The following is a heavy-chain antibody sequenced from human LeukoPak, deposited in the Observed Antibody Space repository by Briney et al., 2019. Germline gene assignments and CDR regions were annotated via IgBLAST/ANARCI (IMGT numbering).Heavy chain of an antibody. J-gene: IGHJ4*02. Sequence: ASVKVSCKASGYTFTGYYMHWVRQAPGQGLEWMGWINPNSGGTNYAQKLQGRVTMTTDTSTSTAYMELRSLRSDDTAVYYCARDWEVSGWYEECDHWGQGTLVTVSS. CDR2: INPNSGGT. D-gene: IGHD6-19*01. CDR3: ARDWEVSGWYEECDH. V-gene: IGHV1-2*02. CDR1: GYTFTGYY.